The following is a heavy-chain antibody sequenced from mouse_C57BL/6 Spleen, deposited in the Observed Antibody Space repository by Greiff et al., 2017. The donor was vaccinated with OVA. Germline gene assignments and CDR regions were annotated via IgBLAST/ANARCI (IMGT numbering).Heavy chain of an antibody. J-gene: IGHJ2*01. Sequence: VQLQQPGAELVKPGASVKMSCKASGYTFTSYWITWVKQRPGQGLEWIGDIYPGSGSTNYNEKFKSKATLTVDTSSSTAYMQLSSLTSEDSVVYYCAYYGSRGGYYFDYWGEGTTLTVSS. CDR1: GYTFTSYW. V-gene: IGHV1-55*01. CDR2: IYPGSGST. CDR3: AYYGSRGGYYFDY. D-gene: IGHD1-1*01.